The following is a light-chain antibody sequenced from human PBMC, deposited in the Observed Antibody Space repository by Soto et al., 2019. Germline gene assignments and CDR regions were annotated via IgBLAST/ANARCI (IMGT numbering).Light chain of an antibody. Sequence: QSALTQPPSASGSPGQSVTISCTGTSTDVGKYDYVSWFQHHPGKAPKLIIYEVSNRPSGVSNRFSGSKSGNTASLTISGLQAEDEADYYCSSYTSSSTRYVVFGGGTKLTVL. CDR2: EVS. J-gene: IGLJ2*01. CDR1: STDVGKYDY. CDR3: SSYTSSSTRYVV. V-gene: IGLV2-14*01.